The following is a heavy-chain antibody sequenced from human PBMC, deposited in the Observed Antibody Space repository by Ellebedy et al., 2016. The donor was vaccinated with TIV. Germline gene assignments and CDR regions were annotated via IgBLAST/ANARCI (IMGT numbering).Heavy chain of an antibody. D-gene: IGHD3-9*01. CDR1: GFDFDENA. CDR2: IAWNGAWI. Sequence: GGSLRLXXGASGFDFDENAMHWVRQRPGKGLEWVARIAWNGAWIAYADSVKGRFTISRDNSKNTLHLQMNSLSPEDTAVYYCVKDGKAGTSIFWLLGYWGPGTQVTVSS. J-gene: IGHJ4*02. CDR3: VKDGKAGTSIFWLLGY. V-gene: IGHV3-9*01.